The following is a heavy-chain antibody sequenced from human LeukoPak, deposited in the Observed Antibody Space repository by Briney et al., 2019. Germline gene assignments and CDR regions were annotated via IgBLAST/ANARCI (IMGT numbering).Heavy chain of an antibody. CDR3: VRHVSSGWDYYNGLDV. D-gene: IGHD6-19*01. Sequence: PSETLSLTCKVSGGSIGSSGFYSGWIRQPPGKGLEWIGRIYYPESTHYNPSLESRVTISVDTSKYQVSLTLSSVTATDTAVYYCVRHVSSGWDYYNGLDVWGQGTTVTVSS. J-gene: IGHJ6*02. CDR1: GGSIGSSGFY. CDR2: IYYPEST. V-gene: IGHV4-39*01.